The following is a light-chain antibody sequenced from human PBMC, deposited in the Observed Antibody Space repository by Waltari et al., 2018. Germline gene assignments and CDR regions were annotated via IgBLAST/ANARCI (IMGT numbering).Light chain of an antibody. J-gene: IGKJ1*01. CDR1: QGIRTD. Sequence: AIQMTQSPSSLSASVGDRVTITCRASQGIRTDLGWYQQKPGKAPKLLIYAASSLQTGVPSRFSGSGSGTDFTLTISSLQPEDFATYYCLQDYTYPWTFGQGTKVEV. CDR2: AAS. CDR3: LQDYTYPWT. V-gene: IGKV1-6*01.